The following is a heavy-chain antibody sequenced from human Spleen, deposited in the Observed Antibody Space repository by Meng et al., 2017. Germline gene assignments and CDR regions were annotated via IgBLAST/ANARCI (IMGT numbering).Heavy chain of an antibody. V-gene: IGHV1-18*01. CDR1: GYTFGSYG. D-gene: IGHD2-15*01. Sequence: QEHLLQSGPEVKNAGASVRVSCKASGYTFGSYGICWVRQAPGQGLEWMGWFVNYVDTYPAPKFQGRVTMTTDTHTNTAFMELRSLTSDDTAVYYCASGTPGRSYCDYWGQGTLVTVSS. CDR2: FVNYVDT. CDR3: ASGTPGRSYCDY. J-gene: IGHJ4*02.